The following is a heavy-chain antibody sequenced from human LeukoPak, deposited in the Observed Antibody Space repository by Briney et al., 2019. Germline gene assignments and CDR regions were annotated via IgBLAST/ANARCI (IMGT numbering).Heavy chain of an antibody. CDR3: ARDHLGRAATGPSLVD. D-gene: IGHD6-13*01. V-gene: IGHV3-7*01. CDR1: GFTFNSYW. J-gene: IGHJ4*01. CDR2: IKQDGSEK. Sequence: GGSLRPSCAASGFTFNSYWMSWVRQAPGKGLEWVANIKQDGSEKYYVDSVKGRFTISRDNAKNSLYLQMNSLRAEDTAVYYCARDHLGRAATGPSLVDWGHGTLVTVSS.